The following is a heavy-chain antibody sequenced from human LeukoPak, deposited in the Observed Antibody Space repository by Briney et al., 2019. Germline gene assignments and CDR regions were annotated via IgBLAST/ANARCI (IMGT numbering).Heavy chain of an antibody. Sequence: SETLSLTCTVSGGSISSSSYYLGWIRQPPGKGLEWIGSIYYSGSTYYNPSLKSRVTISVDTSKNQFSLKLSSVTAADTAVYYCASISREYYFDYWGQGTLVTVSS. J-gene: IGHJ4*02. CDR3: ASISREYYFDY. V-gene: IGHV4-39*01. CDR1: GGSISSSSYY. CDR2: IYYSGST. D-gene: IGHD3-10*01.